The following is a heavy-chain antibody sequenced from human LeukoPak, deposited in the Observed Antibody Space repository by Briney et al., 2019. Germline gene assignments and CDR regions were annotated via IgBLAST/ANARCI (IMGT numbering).Heavy chain of an antibody. CDR1: GYTFTIYG. Sequence: GASVTVSCTASGYTFTIYGISWVRQAPGQGLEWMGWISAYNGNTNYAQKLQGRVTMTTDTSTSTAYMELRSLRSDDTAVYYCARRLRYFDWFLDYWGQGTLVTVSS. V-gene: IGHV1-18*01. CDR2: ISAYNGNT. D-gene: IGHD3-9*01. J-gene: IGHJ4*02. CDR3: ARRLRYFDWFLDY.